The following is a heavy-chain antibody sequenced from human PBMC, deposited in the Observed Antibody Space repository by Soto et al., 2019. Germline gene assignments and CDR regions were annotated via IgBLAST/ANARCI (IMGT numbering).Heavy chain of an antibody. CDR3: AKDFLDVTMVRGVCPDY. CDR1: GFTFSSYG. D-gene: IGHD3-10*01. Sequence: GGSLRLSCAASGFTFSSYGMHWVRQAPGKGLEWVAVISYDGSNKYYADSVKGRFTISRDNSKNTLYLQMNSLRAEDTAVYYCAKDFLDVTMVRGVCPDYWGQVTMVTVSS. CDR2: ISYDGSNK. V-gene: IGHV3-30*18. J-gene: IGHJ4*02.